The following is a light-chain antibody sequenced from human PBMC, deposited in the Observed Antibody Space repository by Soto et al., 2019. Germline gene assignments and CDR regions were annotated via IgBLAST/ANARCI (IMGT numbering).Light chain of an antibody. CDR1: SSNIGAGYD. Sequence: QSVLTQPPSVSGAPGQRVTISCTGSSSNIGAGYDVHWYLQVPGTATKLLIYGNGNRPSGVPDRFSGSKSGTSASLAITGLQAEDEADYYCQSFESSLSAVVFGGGTKLTVL. CDR3: QSFESSLSAVV. J-gene: IGLJ2*01. CDR2: GNG. V-gene: IGLV1-40*01.